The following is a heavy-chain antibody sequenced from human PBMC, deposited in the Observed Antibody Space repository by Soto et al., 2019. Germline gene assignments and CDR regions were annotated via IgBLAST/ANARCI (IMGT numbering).Heavy chain of an antibody. CDR3: AKYSGSHYYYYAMDV. D-gene: IGHD1-26*01. J-gene: IGHJ6*02. CDR2: ISGTGGST. CDR1: GFNFSYYA. Sequence: EVQLLESGGGLVQPGGSLRLSCAASGFNFSYYAMTWVRQGPGKGLEWVSGISGTGGSTYDADSVKGRFTISRDNSKNTLYLQMNSLRVEDTAMYYCAKYSGSHYYYYAMDVWGQGTTVTVSS. V-gene: IGHV3-23*01.